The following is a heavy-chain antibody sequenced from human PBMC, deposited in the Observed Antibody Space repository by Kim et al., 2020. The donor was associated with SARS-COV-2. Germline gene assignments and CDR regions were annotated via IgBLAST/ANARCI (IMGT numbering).Heavy chain of an antibody. CDR2: ISSISRSM. CDR1: GFSFSTYE. Sequence: GGSLRLSCAASGFSFSTYEMSWVRQTPGKGLEWISYISSISRSMYYADSVRGRFTISRDKTKNSLYLQMNSLRAEDTAVYYCATPASTDGWYFDYWGRGTLVTVSS. J-gene: IGHJ4*02. V-gene: IGHV3-48*03. D-gene: IGHD6-19*01. CDR3: ATPASTDGWYFDY.